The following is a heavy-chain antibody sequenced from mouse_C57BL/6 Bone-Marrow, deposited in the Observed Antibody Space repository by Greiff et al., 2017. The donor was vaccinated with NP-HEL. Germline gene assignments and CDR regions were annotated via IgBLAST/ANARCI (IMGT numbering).Heavy chain of an antibody. D-gene: IGHD2-3*01. V-gene: IGHV5-16*01. CDR2: INYDGSST. CDR3: ARDSDGYYGY. J-gene: IGHJ2*01. CDR1: GFTFSDYY. Sequence: DVHLVESEGGLVQPGSSMKLSCTASGFTFSDYYMAWVRQVPEKGLEWVANINYDGSSTYYLDSLKSRFIISRDNAKNILYLQMSSLKSEDTATYYCARDSDGYYGYWGQGTTLTVSS.